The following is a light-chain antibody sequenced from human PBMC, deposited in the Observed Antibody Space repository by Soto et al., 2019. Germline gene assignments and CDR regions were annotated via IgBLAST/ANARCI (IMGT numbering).Light chain of an antibody. CDR1: QTTSTS. J-gene: IGKJ1*01. Sequence: DIQLIHSPSFLSASVGEKTTITCRASQTTSTSLVGYQQKPRKAPKVLIYAASSLETRVPSRFSGMASGTEFSLIISSLQPNDFATYYCQQYNHYGTCAQGTNVEIK. CDR2: AAS. V-gene: IGKV1-5*01. CDR3: QQYNHYGT.